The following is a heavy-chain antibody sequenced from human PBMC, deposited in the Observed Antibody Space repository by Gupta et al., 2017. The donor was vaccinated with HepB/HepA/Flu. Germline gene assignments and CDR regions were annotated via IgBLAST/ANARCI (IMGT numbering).Heavy chain of an antibody. V-gene: IGHV3-72*01. CDR3: ARKSRDGSFDY. Sequence: EVQLVESGGGLVQPGGSLRLSCADSGFTFSDHYMDWVRQAPGKGLEWVGRTRNKANSYTTEYAASVKGRFTISRDDSKNSLYLQMNSLKTEDTAVYYCARKSRDGSFDYWGQGTLVTVSS. D-gene: IGHD5-24*01. CDR2: TRNKANSYTT. J-gene: IGHJ4*02. CDR1: GFTFSDHY.